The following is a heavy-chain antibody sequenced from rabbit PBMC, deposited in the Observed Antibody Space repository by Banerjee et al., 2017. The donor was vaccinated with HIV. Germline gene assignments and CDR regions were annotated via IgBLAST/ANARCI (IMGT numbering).Heavy chain of an antibody. CDR1: GFDISGYH. Sequence: QQQLEESGGGLVKPEGSLTLSCKASGFDISGYHMCWVRQAPGKGLEWIACIAADTGDYTQYASWAKGRFTMSKTSSTTVDLKMTSLTAADTATYFCARGGLWGPGTLVTVS. CDR3: ARGGL. J-gene: IGHJ6*01. V-gene: IGHV1S45*01. CDR2: IAADTGDYT.